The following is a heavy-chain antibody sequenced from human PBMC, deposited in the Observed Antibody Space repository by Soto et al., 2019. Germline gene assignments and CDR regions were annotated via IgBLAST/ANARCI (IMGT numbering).Heavy chain of an antibody. CDR3: ARETGYCSGGSCYSFDY. V-gene: IGHV1-69*01. D-gene: IGHD2-15*01. J-gene: IGHJ4*02. Sequence: QVQLVRSGAEVKKPGSSVKVSCKASGGTFSSYAISWVRQAPGQGLEWMGGIIPIFGTANYAQKFQGRVTITADESTSTAYMELSSLISEDTAVYYCARETGYCSGGSCYSFDYWGQGTLVTVSS. CDR2: IIPIFGTA. CDR1: GGTFSSYA.